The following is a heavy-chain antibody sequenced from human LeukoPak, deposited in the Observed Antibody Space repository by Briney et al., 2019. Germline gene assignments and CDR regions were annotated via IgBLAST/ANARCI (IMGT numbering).Heavy chain of an antibody. J-gene: IGHJ4*02. D-gene: IGHD3-22*01. CDR2: INSDGSHT. V-gene: IGHV3-74*01. CDR3: AGGLSDYYYTVGY. Sequence: GGSLRLSCTTSGFVVTNYWMHWVRQAPGKGLVWVSRINSDGSHTDYAGSVKGRFTISRDNARNTLYLQMNSLRAEDTAVYYCAGGLSDYYYTVGYWGQGTLVTVSS. CDR1: GFVVTNYW.